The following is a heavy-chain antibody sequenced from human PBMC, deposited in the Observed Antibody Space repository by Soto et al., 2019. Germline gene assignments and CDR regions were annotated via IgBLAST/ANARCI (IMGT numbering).Heavy chain of an antibody. Sequence: EVKLLESGGRLVQPGGSLRLSCAASGFNFNIFAMNWVRQAPGKGLEWVSGISGGGGSTYYADSVKGRFTISRDNSXXTLYLQMNSLRAEDTAVYYCAKDPTSYDSSAQFDSWGQGTLVTVSS. CDR3: AKDPTSYDSSAQFDS. D-gene: IGHD3-22*01. V-gene: IGHV3-23*01. CDR2: ISGGGGST. J-gene: IGHJ4*02. CDR1: GFNFNIFA.